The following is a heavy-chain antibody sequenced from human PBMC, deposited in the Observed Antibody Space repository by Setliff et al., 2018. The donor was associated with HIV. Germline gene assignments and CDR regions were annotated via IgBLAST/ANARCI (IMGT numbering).Heavy chain of an antibody. J-gene: IGHJ3*02. CDR2: INHSGST. CDR1: NGSFSGYY. CDR3: ARGQPQGGGTYWSAFDI. D-gene: IGHD1-26*01. Sequence: SETLSLTCAVYNGSFSGYYWTLIRKPPGKGLEWIGEINHSGSTNYSPSLKSRVTISVDASKNQFSLRLSSVTAADTAVYYCARGQPQGGGTYWSAFDIWGQGTMVTVSS. V-gene: IGHV4-34*01.